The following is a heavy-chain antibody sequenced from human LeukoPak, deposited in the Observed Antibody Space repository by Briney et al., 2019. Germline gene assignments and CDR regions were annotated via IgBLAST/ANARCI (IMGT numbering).Heavy chain of an antibody. J-gene: IGHJ4*02. V-gene: IGHV3-74*01. CDR2: IKSDGSSS. CDR3: ARDLGDTASYYFDD. CDR1: GFTFSRYW. D-gene: IGHD5-18*01. Sequence: GGSLRLSCAASGFTFSRYWMHWVRQAPGKGLVWVSLIKSDGSSSTYADSVKGRFTISRDNAKNTLYLQMNSLRAEDTAVYYCARDLGDTASYYFDDWGQGTLVTVSS.